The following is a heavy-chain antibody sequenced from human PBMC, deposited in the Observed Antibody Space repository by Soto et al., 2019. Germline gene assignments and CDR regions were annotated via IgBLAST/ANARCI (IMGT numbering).Heavy chain of an antibody. CDR3: ARDLALFIAAAGPQGDY. CDR2: ISAYNGNT. D-gene: IGHD6-13*01. J-gene: IGHJ4*02. V-gene: IGHV1-18*01. CDR1: GYAFTSYG. Sequence: QVQLVQSGAEVKKPGASVKVSCKASGYAFTSYGISWVRQAPGQGLEWMGWISAYNGNTNYAQKLQGRVTMTTDTSTSTAYMELRSLRSDDTAVYYCARDLALFIAAAGPQGDYWGQGTLVTVSS.